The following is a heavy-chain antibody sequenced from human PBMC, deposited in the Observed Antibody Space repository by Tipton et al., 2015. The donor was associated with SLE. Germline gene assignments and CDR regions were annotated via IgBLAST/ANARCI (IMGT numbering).Heavy chain of an antibody. J-gene: IGHJ3*02. D-gene: IGHD6-6*01. CDR1: GFTFRSHD. Sequence: CAASGFTFRSHDMHWVRQVTGKSLEWVSAIGTAGDTYYAGSVKGRFTISRENAKNSLYLYMDKLRAGDTAVYYCAGSSTIASRPWAFDIWGQGTMVTVSS. V-gene: IGHV3-13*01. CDR2: IGTAGDT. CDR3: AGSSTIASRPWAFDI.